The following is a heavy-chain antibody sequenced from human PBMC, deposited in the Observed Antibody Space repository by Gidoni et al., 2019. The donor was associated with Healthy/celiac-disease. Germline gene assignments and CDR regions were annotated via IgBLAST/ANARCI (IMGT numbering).Heavy chain of an antibody. J-gene: IGHJ4*02. CDR2: IKQDGSEK. D-gene: IGHD3-22*01. CDR3: ARWGGLYYYDSSGYGY. Sequence: EVQLVESGGGVVQPGGSLRPSCAASGFTFSSYWMSWVRQAPGKGLDWVANIKQDGSEKYYVDSVKGRFTISRDNAKNSLYLQMNSLRAEDTAVYYCARWGGLYYYDSSGYGYWGQGTLVTVSS. V-gene: IGHV3-7*01. CDR1: GFTFSSYW.